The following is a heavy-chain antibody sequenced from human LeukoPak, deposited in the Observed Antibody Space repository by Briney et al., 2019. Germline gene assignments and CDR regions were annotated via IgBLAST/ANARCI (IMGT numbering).Heavy chain of an antibody. D-gene: IGHD3-22*01. CDR1: GGSISSGSYY. V-gene: IGHV4-61*02. Sequence: SQTLSLTCTVSGGSISSGSYYWSWIRQPAGKGLEWIGRIYTSGSTNYNPSLKSRVTISVDTSKNQFSLKLSSVTAADTAVYYCAREVKGYYDSSGPENFDYWGQGTLVTDSS. CDR2: IYTSGST. CDR3: AREVKGYYDSSGPENFDY. J-gene: IGHJ4*02.